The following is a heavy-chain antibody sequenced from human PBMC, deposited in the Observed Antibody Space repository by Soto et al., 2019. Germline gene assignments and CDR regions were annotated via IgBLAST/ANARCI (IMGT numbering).Heavy chain of an antibody. V-gene: IGHV1-18*01. CDR2: ISTDKGKT. CDR1: GYTFTSYG. J-gene: IGHJ4*02. CDR3: ATRSPAFDY. Sequence: QVQLVQSGPEVKKPGASVKVSCKTSGYTFTSYGISWVRQAPGQGLEWMGWISTDKGKTNYAQKFQGRVTMTTDTSTSTAYMELRSLRSDDTAVYYCATRSPAFDYWGQVTLLTVSS.